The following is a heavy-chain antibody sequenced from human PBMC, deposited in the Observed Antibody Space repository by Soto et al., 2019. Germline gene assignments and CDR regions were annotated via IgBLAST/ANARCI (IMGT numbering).Heavy chain of an antibody. CDR1: GFTFRSYV. CDR3: ARWGTTGGLDV. CDR2: TSYDGSNN. J-gene: IGHJ4*02. D-gene: IGHD3-16*01. V-gene: IGHV3-33*05. Sequence: QVQLAEPGGGVVQPGTSLRLSCVGSGFTFRSYVIHWVRQAPGKGLEWVALTSYDGSNNFYGDSVKGRFTISRDNSRNTVELQMDSLRLEDTALYYCARWGTTGGLDVWGQGTLVSVSS.